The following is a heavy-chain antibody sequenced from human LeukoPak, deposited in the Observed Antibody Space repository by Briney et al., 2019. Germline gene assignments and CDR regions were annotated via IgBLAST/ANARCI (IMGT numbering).Heavy chain of an antibody. V-gene: IGHV3-7*01. Sequence: GGSLRLSCAASGFTFSSYAMSWVRQAPGKGLEWVANIKQDGSEKYYVDSVKGRFTISRDNAKNSLYLQMNSLRAEDTAVYYCARSVAGTSYYYYYMDVWGKGTTVTISS. D-gene: IGHD6-19*01. CDR1: GFTFSSYA. CDR3: ARSVAGTSYYYYYMDV. CDR2: IKQDGSEK. J-gene: IGHJ6*03.